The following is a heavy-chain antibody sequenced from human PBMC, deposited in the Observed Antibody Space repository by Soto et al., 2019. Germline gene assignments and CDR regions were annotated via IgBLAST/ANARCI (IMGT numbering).Heavy chain of an antibody. V-gene: IGHV3-30*03. D-gene: IGHD6-13*01. J-gene: IGHJ4*02. Sequence: QVQLVESGGGVVQSGRSMRLSCAASGFTFSSYGIHWVRHAPGKGLEWLAVISYDGSNKYYADSVKGRFTISRDNSKNTQYLQMNILRAELTDVYYGVKQHLVLMFGDYWRQRTLVTVSS. CDR3: VKQHLVLMFGDY. CDR1: GFTFSSYG. CDR2: ISYDGSNK.